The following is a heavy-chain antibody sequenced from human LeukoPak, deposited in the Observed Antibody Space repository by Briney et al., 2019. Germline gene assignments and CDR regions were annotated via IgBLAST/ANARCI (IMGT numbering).Heavy chain of an antibody. Sequence: GASVKVSCKASGGTFSSYAISWVRQAPGQGLERMGGIIPIFGTANYAQKFQGRVTITTDESTSTAYMELSSLRSEDTAVYYCARGRSGYYSSAFDYWGQGTLVTVSS. CDR2: IIPIFGTA. CDR1: GGTFSSYA. J-gene: IGHJ4*02. D-gene: IGHD3-22*01. CDR3: ARGRSGYYSSAFDY. V-gene: IGHV1-69*05.